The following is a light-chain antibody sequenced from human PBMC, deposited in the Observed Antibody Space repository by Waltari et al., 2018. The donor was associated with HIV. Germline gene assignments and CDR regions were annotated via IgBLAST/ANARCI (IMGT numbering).Light chain of an antibody. Sequence: QSVLTQPPSASGTPGQRVTISCSGSSSNIGSNTVKWYQQLQGTAPKLLIYSNNHRPSGVPDRFSGSKSGTSSSLAISGLQSEDEADYYCAAWDDSLNGYVFGTGTKVTVL. CDR2: SNN. J-gene: IGLJ1*01. CDR1: SSNIGSNT. CDR3: AAWDDSLNGYV. V-gene: IGLV1-44*01.